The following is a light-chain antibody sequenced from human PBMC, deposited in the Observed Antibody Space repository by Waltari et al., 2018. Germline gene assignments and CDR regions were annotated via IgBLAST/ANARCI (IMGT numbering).Light chain of an antibody. Sequence: EIVLTQSPVTLSLSPGERATLSCRASESFTTNFIAWYQQKPGQAPRLLIHGASIRATGISDFFSGSGSGTDFTLTISRLEPEDFAVYYCQHYGRSAITFGQGTRLDIK. CDR1: ESFTTNF. CDR2: GAS. CDR3: QHYGRSAIT. J-gene: IGKJ5*01. V-gene: IGKV3-20*01.